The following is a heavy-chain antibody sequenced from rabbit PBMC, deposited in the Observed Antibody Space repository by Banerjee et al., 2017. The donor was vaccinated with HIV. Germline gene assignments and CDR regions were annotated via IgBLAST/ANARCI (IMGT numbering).Heavy chain of an antibody. CDR2: INTSSGNT. V-gene: IGHV1S45*01. J-gene: IGHJ4*01. CDR3: ARDRAYSSGWGRDL. Sequence: QEQLVESGGGLVQPEGSLTLTCKASGSDISSNAMCWVRQAPGKGLEWIACINTSSGNTVYATWAKGRFTISRTSSTTVALQMTSLTAADTATYFCARDRAYSSGWGRDLWGPGTLVTVS. CDR1: GSDISSNA. D-gene: IGHD4-1*01.